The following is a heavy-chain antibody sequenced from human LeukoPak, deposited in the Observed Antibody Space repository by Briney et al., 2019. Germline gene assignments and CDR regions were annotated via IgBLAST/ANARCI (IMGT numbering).Heavy chain of an antibody. CDR2: IKGDGSEK. V-gene: IGHV3-7*01. CDR1: GFTLSGYF. Sequence: GGSLRLSCAASGFTLSGYFMSWVRQAPGEGLEWVASIKGDGSEKYYVDSVKGRFTISRDNAKNSLYLQMNSLRAEDTAVYFCARDRGWRSGGYYLYYFDFWGQGTLVIVSS. J-gene: IGHJ4*02. D-gene: IGHD3-22*01. CDR3: ARDRGWRSGGYYLYYFDF.